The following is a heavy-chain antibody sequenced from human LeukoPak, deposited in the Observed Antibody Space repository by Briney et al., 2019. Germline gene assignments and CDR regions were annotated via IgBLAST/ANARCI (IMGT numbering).Heavy chain of an antibody. J-gene: IGHJ4*02. D-gene: IGHD4/OR15-4a*01. V-gene: IGHV3-11*06. CDR1: GFTFSDYY. CDR3: APSDNYDVDY. Sequence: GGSLRLSCAASGFTFSDYYMSWIRQAPGKGLEWVSYISSSSSYTNYADSVKGRFTISRDNAKNTLYLQMNSLRADDTAVYYCAPSDNYDVDYWGQGTLVTVSS. CDR2: ISSSSSYT.